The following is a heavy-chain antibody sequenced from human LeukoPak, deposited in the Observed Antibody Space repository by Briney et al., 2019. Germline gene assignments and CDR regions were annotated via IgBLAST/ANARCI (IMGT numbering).Heavy chain of an antibody. CDR2: ISSSGSTI. D-gene: IGHD1-26*01. V-gene: IGHV3-48*03. CDR1: GFTFSSYE. J-gene: IGHJ4*02. Sequence: GGSLRLSCAASGFTFSSYEMNWVRQAPGKGLEWVSYISSSGSTIYYADSVKGRFTISRDNAKNSLYLQMNRLRGEDTAVYYCARDEVGAFDYWGQGTLVTVSS. CDR3: ARDEVGAFDY.